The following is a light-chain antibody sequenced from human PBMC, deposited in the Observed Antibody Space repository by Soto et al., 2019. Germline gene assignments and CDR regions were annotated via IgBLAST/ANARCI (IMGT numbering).Light chain of an antibody. V-gene: IGKV3-15*01. CDR3: QQYNTWPLT. J-gene: IGKJ4*01. CDR2: GAS. CDR1: QRVTTN. Sequence: EIVMTQSEATLSVSPGERATLSCRASQRVTTNLAWYQQKPGQAPRLLIYGASTRATGIPARFSGSGSGTEVTLTISSLQSEDFAFYYCQQYNTWPLTFGGGTKVEIK.